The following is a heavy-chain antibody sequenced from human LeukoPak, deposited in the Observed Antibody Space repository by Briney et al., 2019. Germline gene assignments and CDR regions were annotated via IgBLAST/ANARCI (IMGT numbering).Heavy chain of an antibody. D-gene: IGHD2-15*01. CDR3: ARAERLVAATRPIFDI. J-gene: IGHJ3*02. Sequence: ASVKVSCKASGYTFTGYYMHWVRQAPGQGLEWMGWINPNSGGTNYAQKFQGRVTMTRDTSISTAYMELSRLRSDDTAVYYCARAERLVAATRPIFDIWGQGTMVTVSS. CDR2: INPNSGGT. V-gene: IGHV1-2*02. CDR1: GYTFTGYY.